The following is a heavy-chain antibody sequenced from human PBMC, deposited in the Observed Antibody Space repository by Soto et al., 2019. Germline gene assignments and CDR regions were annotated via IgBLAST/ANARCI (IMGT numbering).Heavy chain of an antibody. CDR1: GFTFSGYS. J-gene: IGHJ4*02. Sequence: PGGSLRLSCAGSGFTFSGYSMNWVRQAPGKGLEWVSSISSTSNNMYYADSVKGRFTMSRDNAKNSLYLQMNSLRAEDTAVYYCAKPHGDIMIVVVMTYFDYWGQGTLVTVSS. CDR2: ISSTSNNM. CDR3: AKPHGDIMIVVVMTYFDY. V-gene: IGHV3-21*04. D-gene: IGHD3-22*01.